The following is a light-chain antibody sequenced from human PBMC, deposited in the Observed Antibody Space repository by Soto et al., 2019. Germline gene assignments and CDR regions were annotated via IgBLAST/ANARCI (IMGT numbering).Light chain of an antibody. CDR2: DVS. J-gene: IGKJ1*01. CDR3: QHYNRYSWT. CDR1: EIISSW. Sequence: GAIVTITCRASEIISSWLAWYQQKPGKAPKLLIYDVSNLESGVPARFSGSGSGTEFTLTISSLQPDDFATYYCQHYNRYSWTFGEGTKVDI. V-gene: IGKV1-5*01.